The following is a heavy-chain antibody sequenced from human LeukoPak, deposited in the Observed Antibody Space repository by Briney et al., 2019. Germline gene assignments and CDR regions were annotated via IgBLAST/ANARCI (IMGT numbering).Heavy chain of an antibody. Sequence: GGSLRLSCAASGFTFSSYVMSWVRQAPGKGLEWVSGISGAGGNTYYADSVKGRFTISRDNSKNTLYLQMYSLRAEDTAIYYCAKGRAYSGTYYDYWGQGTLVTVSS. CDR1: GFTFSSYV. D-gene: IGHD1-26*01. CDR3: AKGRAYSGTYYDY. J-gene: IGHJ4*02. CDR2: ISGAGGNT. V-gene: IGHV3-23*01.